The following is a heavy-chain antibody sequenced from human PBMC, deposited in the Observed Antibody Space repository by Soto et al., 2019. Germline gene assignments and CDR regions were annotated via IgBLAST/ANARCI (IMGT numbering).Heavy chain of an antibody. CDR1: GYTFTGYY. J-gene: IGHJ6*02. Sequence: AASVKVSCKASGYTFTGYYMHWVRQAPGQGLEWMGWINPNSGGTNYAQKFQGWVTMTRDTSISTAYTELSRLRSDDTAVYYCARTRRDGYTTTGYYYGMDVWGQGTTVTSP. CDR3: ARTRRDGYTTTGYYYGMDV. D-gene: IGHD5-12*01. CDR2: INPNSGGT. V-gene: IGHV1-2*04.